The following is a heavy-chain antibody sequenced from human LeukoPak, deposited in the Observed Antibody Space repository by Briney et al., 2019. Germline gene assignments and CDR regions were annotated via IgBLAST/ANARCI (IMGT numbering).Heavy chain of an antibody. CDR2: ISWNSGSI. CDR1: GFTFDDYA. CDR3: AKASQDYYDSSGYKDY. V-gene: IGHV3-9*01. J-gene: IGHJ4*02. Sequence: PGGSLRLSCAASGFTFDDYAMHWVRQAPGKGLEWVSGISWNSGSIGYADSVKGRFTISRDNAKNSLYLQMNSLRAEDTALYYCAKASQDYYDSSGYKDYWGQGTLATVSS. D-gene: IGHD3-22*01.